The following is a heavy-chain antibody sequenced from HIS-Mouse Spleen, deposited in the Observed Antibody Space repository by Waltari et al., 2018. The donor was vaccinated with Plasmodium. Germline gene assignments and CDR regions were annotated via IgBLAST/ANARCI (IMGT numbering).Heavy chain of an antibody. V-gene: IGHV1-24*01. D-gene: IGHD3-10*01. CDR1: GYTLTELS. CDR2: FDPEDGET. Sequence: QVQLVQSGAEVKKPGASVKVSCKVSGYTLTELSMHWVRQAPGKGLEWMGGFDPEDGETSYAQKFQGRVTMTEETSTDTAYMELSSLRSEDTAVYYCATILDYYGSGSYYNGVLDYWGQGTLVTVSS. J-gene: IGHJ4*02. CDR3: ATILDYYGSGSYYNGVLDY.